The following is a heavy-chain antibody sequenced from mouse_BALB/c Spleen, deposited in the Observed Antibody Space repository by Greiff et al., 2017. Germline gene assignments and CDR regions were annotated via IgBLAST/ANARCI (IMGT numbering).Heavy chain of an antibody. CDR3: ARAPPYYGNYAWFAY. CDR2: ISSGSSTI. D-gene: IGHD2-10*01. J-gene: IGHJ3*01. Sequence: EVQGVESGGGLVQPGGSRKLSCAASGFTFSSFGMHWVRQDPEKGLEWVAYISSGSSTIYYADTVKGRFTISRDNPKNTLFLQMTSLRSEDTAMYYCARAPPYYGNYAWFAYWGQGTLVTVSA. V-gene: IGHV5-17*02. CDR1: GFTFSSFG.